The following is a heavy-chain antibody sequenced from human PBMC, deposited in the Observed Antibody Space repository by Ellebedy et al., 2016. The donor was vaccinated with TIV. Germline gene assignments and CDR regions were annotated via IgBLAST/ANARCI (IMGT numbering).Heavy chain of an antibody. CDR1: GGSITSFY. CDR2: IYYTGST. D-gene: IGHD4-17*01. Sequence: MPSETLSLTCTVSGGSITSFYWSWIRQTPGKGLEYIGNIYYTGSTNYNPSLKSRVTISVDTSKNQFSLKLNSVTAADTAVYYCARGGTVTSGTPVPEYWGQGTLVTVSS. J-gene: IGHJ4*02. V-gene: IGHV4-59*08. CDR3: ARGGTVTSGTPVPEY.